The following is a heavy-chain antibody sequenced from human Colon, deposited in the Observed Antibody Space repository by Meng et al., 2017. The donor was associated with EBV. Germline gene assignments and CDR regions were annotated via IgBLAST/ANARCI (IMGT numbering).Heavy chain of an antibody. CDR1: GGSISSGNHY. J-gene: IGHJ2*01. V-gene: IGHV4-31*03. D-gene: IGHD4-17*01. Sequence: QVQLQQWGAGLVKPSQTLSLTGTVSGGSISSGNHYWSWIRQHPGKGLEYIGYIYYSGSTYYNPSLKSRVIISVDTSKNQFSLRLNSVTAADTAVYYCASLYGDSSVWYLDLWGRGTLVTVAS. CDR3: ASLYGDSSVWYLDL. CDR2: IYYSGST.